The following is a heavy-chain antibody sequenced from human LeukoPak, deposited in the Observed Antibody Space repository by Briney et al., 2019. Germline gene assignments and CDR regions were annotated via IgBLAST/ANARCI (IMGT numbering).Heavy chain of an antibody. V-gene: IGHV3-7*03. J-gene: IGHJ4*02. D-gene: IGHD2-2*01. CDR2: IKQDGTEE. Sequence: PGGSLRLSCVASGFTFSSSWMSWVRRAPGKGLEWVANIKQDGTEEYYVDSVRGRFSISKDNAKNSLYLQMNSLRAEDTAVYYCVRDPCHGALDYWGQGALVTVSS. CDR1: GFTFSSSW. CDR3: VRDPCHGALDY.